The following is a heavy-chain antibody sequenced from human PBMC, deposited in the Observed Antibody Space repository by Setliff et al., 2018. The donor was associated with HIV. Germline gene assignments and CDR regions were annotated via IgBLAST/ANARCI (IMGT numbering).Heavy chain of an antibody. D-gene: IGHD6-19*01. CDR1: GGSTDSGSYY. CDR3: ARDGGSSGWYFVLGYSDY. CDR2: MYYTGST. Sequence: SETLSLTCTVSGGSTDSGSYYWAWIRQPPGKGLEWIGSMYYTGSTYCNPSLKSRVTISIDTSKNQFSLKLNSVTAADTAMYYCARDGGSSGWYFVLGYSDYWGPGTLVTVPQ. V-gene: IGHV4-39*02. J-gene: IGHJ4*02.